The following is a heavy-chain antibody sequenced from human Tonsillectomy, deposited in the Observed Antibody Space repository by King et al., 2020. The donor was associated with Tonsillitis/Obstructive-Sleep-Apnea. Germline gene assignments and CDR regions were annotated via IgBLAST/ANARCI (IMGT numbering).Heavy chain of an antibody. V-gene: IGHV3-23*04. CDR3: AKELRSSCGYGMDV. Sequence: VQLVESGGSLVQPGGSLRLSCAASGFTFSSYAMSWVRQAPGRGLEWVSPIIGSGGRKYHADSVKGRFTISRDNSKNTLYLQMNSLRAEDTAVYYCAKELRSSCGYGMDVWGQGTTVTVSS. CDR2: IIGSGGRK. D-gene: IGHD6-13*01. CDR1: GFTFSSYA. J-gene: IGHJ6*02.